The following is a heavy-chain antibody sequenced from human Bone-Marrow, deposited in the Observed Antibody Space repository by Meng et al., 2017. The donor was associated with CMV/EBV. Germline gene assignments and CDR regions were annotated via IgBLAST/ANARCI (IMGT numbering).Heavy chain of an antibody. CDR2: IHSGGT. V-gene: IGHV3-53*01. CDR3: ARDLAFDC. J-gene: IGHJ4*02. CDR1: GFTVSDNY. Sequence: SLRLSCAASGFTVSDNYMSWVRQAPGKGLEWVSLIHSGGTYYADSVRGRFTVSRDNSRNTLYLQMSSLRVEDTAVYYCARDLAFDCWGQGTLVTVSS.